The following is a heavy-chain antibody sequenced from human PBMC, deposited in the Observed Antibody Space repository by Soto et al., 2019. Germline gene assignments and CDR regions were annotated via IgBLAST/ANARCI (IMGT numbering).Heavy chain of an antibody. Sequence: QVQLQESGPGLVKPSETLSLTCTVSGGSISSYYWSWIRQPPGKGLEWIGYIYNSGSTNYNPSLQSRVTISVDTSKNQFSLKLSSVTAADTAVYYCAGRIAAAGNRWFDPWGQGTLVTVSS. CDR2: IYNSGST. V-gene: IGHV4-59*08. D-gene: IGHD6-13*01. CDR3: AGRIAAAGNRWFDP. J-gene: IGHJ5*02. CDR1: GGSISSYY.